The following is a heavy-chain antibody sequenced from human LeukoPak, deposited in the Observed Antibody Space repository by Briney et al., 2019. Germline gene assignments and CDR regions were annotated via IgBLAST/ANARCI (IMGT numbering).Heavy chain of an antibody. J-gene: IGHJ4*02. D-gene: IGHD3-16*01. CDR1: SGSINSYY. CDR2: IYTTGKT. CDR3: ARHGYTASHYFLDF. Sequence: SATLSLTCTVTSGSINSYYWGWVRQPAGRGLEWIGRIYTTGKTDYNPSLKSRLTMSVDTSKRQFSLNLTSVTAADTAIYFCARHGYTASHYFLDFWSQGKLVAVSS. V-gene: IGHV4-4*07.